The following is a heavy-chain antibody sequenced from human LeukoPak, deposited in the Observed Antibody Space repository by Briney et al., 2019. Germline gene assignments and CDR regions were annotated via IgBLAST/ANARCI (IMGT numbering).Heavy chain of an antibody. J-gene: IGHJ6*04. CDR3: ARDPDTAMVYYYYGMDV. CDR1: GFTFSSYA. D-gene: IGHD5-18*01. V-gene: IGHV3-30*04. CDR2: ISYDGSNK. Sequence: PGRSLRLSCAAYGFTFSSYAMHWVRQAPGKGLEWVAVISYDGSNKYYADSVKGRFTISRDNSKNTLYLQMNSLRAEDTAVYYCARDPDTAMVYYYYGMDVWGKGTTVTVSS.